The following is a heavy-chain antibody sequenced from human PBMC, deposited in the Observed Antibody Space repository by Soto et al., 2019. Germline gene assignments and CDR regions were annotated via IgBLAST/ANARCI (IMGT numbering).Heavy chain of an antibody. Sequence: ASVKVSCKASGYTFTSYGISWVRQAPGQGLEWMGWISAYNGNTNYAQKLQGRVTMTTDTSTSTAYMGLRSLRSDDTAVYYCAREGRFLEWVYYYYGMDVWGQGTTVTVSS. CDR3: AREGRFLEWVYYYYGMDV. D-gene: IGHD3-3*01. J-gene: IGHJ6*02. V-gene: IGHV1-18*01. CDR1: GYTFTSYG. CDR2: ISAYNGNT.